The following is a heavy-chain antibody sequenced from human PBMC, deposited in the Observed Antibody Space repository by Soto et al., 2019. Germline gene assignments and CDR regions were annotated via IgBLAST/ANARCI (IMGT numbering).Heavy chain of an antibody. CDR2: ISSSSSYI. CDR3: ARADHDYGDYAGNY. CDR1: GFTFSSYS. D-gene: IGHD4-17*01. V-gene: IGHV3-21*01. J-gene: IGHJ4*02. Sequence: PGGSLRLSCAASGFTFSSYSMNWVRQAPGKGLEWVSSISSSSSYIYYADSVKGRFTISRDNAKNSLYLQMNSLRAEDTAVYYCARADHDYGDYAGNYWGQGTLVTGSS.